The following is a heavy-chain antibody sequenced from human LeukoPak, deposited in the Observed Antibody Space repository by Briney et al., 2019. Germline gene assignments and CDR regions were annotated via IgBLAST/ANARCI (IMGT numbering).Heavy chain of an antibody. CDR2: INHSGST. V-gene: IGHV4-34*01. CDR3: ARGEMAAAGQTNNCFYF. J-gene: IGHJ5*01. CDR1: GGSFSGYY. Sequence: SETLSLTCAVYGGSFSGYYWSWIRQPPGKGLEWIGEINHSGSTNYNPSLKSRVAISVDTSKNQFSLKPSSVTAADTAVYYCARGEMAAAGQTNNCFYFWGKGTLVTVSS. D-gene: IGHD6-13*01.